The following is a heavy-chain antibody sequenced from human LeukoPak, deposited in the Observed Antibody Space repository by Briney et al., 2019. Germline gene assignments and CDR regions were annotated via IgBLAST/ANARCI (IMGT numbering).Heavy chain of an antibody. V-gene: IGHV4-34*01. D-gene: IGHD3-10*01. CDR3: ARGLYGSGRQKVPYYYYYYGMDV. J-gene: IGHJ6*02. CDR1: GGSFSGYY. Sequence: SETLSLTCAVYGGSFSGYYWSWIRQPPGKGLEWIGEINHSGSTNYNPSLKSRVTISVDTSKNQFSLKLSSVTAADTAVYYCARGLYGSGRQKVPYYYYYYGMDVWGQGTTVTVSS. CDR2: INHSGST.